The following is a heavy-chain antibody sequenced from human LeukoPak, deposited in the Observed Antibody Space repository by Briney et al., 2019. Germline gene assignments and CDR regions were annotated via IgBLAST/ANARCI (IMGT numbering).Heavy chain of an antibody. J-gene: IGHJ4*02. D-gene: IGHD3-3*01. V-gene: IGHV4-59*08. CDR1: GGSISSYY. CDR3: ASYDFWSGYYVH. CDR2: IYYSGST. Sequence: SETLSLTCTVSGGSISSYYWSWIRQPPGKGLEWIGYIYYSGSTNYNPSLKSRVTISVDTSKNQFSLKLSSVTAADTSVYYCASYDFWSGYYVHWGQGTLVTVSS.